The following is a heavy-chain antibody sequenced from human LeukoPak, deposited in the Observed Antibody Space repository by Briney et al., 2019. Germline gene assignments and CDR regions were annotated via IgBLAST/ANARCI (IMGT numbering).Heavy chain of an antibody. Sequence: SETLSLTCAVYGESFSGYYWSWIRQTPGKGLEWIGEINHSGSASYNPSLKSRVTISVDTSKNQFSLKLSSVTAADTAVYYCARSYDSSGYFDYWGQGTLVTVSS. CDR3: ARSYDSSGYFDY. D-gene: IGHD3-22*01. J-gene: IGHJ4*02. V-gene: IGHV4-34*01. CDR1: GESFSGYY. CDR2: INHSGSA.